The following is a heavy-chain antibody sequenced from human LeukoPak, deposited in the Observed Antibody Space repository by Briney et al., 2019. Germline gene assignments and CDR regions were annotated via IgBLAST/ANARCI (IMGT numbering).Heavy chain of an antibody. CDR1: GGTFSSYA. Sequence: SVKVSCKASGGTFSSYAISWVRQAPGQGLEWMGGIIPIFGTANYAQKFQGRVTITADESTSTAYMELSSLRDEDTAVYYCAREDGSGSYLIYWGQGTLVTVSS. V-gene: IGHV1-69*13. J-gene: IGHJ4*02. D-gene: IGHD3-10*01. CDR2: IIPIFGTA. CDR3: AREDGSGSYLIY.